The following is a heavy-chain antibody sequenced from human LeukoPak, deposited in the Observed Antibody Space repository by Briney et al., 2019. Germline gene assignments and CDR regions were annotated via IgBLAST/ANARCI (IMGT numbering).Heavy chain of an antibody. CDR2: IYYSGST. D-gene: IGHD3-22*01. Sequence: SETLSLTCTVSGGSISSGGYYWSWIRQHPGKGLEWIGYIYYSGSTYYNPSLESRVTISVDTSKNQFSLKLSSVTAADTAVYYCARGGYDSSGYYSFDYWGQGTLVTVSS. CDR1: GGSISSGGYY. J-gene: IGHJ4*02. V-gene: IGHV4-31*03. CDR3: ARGGYDSSGYYSFDY.